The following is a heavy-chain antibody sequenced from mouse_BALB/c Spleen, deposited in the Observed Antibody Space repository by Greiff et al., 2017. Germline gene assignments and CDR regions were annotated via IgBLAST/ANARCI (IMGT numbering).Heavy chain of an antibody. J-gene: IGHJ4*01. CDR1: GFTFSSYG. CDR3: ASAYYGNYEKYYYAMDY. D-gene: IGHD2-10*01. Sequence: EVQLQESGGDLVKPGGSLKLSCAASGFTFSSYGMSWVRQTPDKRLEWVATISSGGSYTYYPDSVKGRFPISRDNAKNTLYLQMSSLTSEDTAMYYCASAYYGNYEKYYYAMDYWGQGTSVTVSS. CDR2: ISSGGSYT. V-gene: IGHV5-6*01.